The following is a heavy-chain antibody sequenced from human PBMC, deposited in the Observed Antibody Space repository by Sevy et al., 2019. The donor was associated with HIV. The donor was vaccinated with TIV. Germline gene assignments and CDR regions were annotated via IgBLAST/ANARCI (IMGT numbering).Heavy chain of an antibody. V-gene: IGHV3-21*01. J-gene: IGHJ6*02. Sequence: GGSLRLSCAASGFTFSSFSSSSKNWVRQAPGKGLEWVSSISSAGTYIDYADSMKGRFTISRDNAKSSVYLQMNSLRAEDTAVYYCARDRGVGTSSYGMDVWGQGTTVTVSS. CDR1: GFTFSSFSSSS. D-gene: IGHD1-26*01. CDR2: ISSAGTYI. CDR3: ARDRGVGTSSYGMDV.